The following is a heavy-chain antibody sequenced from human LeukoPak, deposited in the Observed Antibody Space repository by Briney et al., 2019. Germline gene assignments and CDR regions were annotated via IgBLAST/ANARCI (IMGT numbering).Heavy chain of an antibody. V-gene: IGHV3-74*01. CDR1: GFTFSSYW. CDR3: ARGGSDTAMAHDY. J-gene: IGHJ4*02. CDR2: IDRDGSRI. D-gene: IGHD5-18*01. Sequence: GGSLRLSCAVSGFTFSSYWMHWVRQAPGKGLVWVSRIDRDGSRINYADSVKGRFTISRDDAKNTLYLQLNSLRAEDTAVYFCARGGSDTAMAHDYWGQGTLVTVSS.